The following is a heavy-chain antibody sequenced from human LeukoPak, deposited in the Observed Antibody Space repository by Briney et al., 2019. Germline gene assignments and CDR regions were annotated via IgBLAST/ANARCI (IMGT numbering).Heavy chain of an antibody. D-gene: IGHD1-26*01. Sequence: GGSLRLSCAASGFTFSTHWMIWVRQAPGKGLEWVANIKQDGSEKYYVDSVKGRFIISRDNAKNSLYLQMNSLRVEDTAVYYCANALGAHYFDSWGQGALVTVPS. CDR2: IKQDGSEK. J-gene: IGHJ4*02. CDR3: ANALGAHYFDS. V-gene: IGHV3-7*05. CDR1: GFTFSTHW.